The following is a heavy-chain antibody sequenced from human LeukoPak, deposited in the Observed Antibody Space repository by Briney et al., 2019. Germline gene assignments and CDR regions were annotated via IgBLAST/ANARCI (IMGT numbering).Heavy chain of an antibody. CDR2: MYTLGNT. J-gene: IGHJ6*03. D-gene: IGHD3-10*01. V-gene: IGHV3-53*01. Sequence: GGSLRLSCAASGFTVSTNYMTWIRQAPGKGLEWVSVMYTLGNTNYADSVRGRFTISRDNSKNTLYLQMNSLRAEDTAVYYCARDRNVLLWFGEVGYMDVWGKGTTVTVSS. CDR3: ARDRNVLLWFGEVGYMDV. CDR1: GFTVSTNY.